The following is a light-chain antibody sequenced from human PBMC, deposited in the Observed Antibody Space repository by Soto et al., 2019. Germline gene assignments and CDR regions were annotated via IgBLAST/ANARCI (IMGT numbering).Light chain of an antibody. CDR1: QSVSSY. CDR2: GAS. CDR3: HQYGTAPLT. J-gene: IGKJ3*01. V-gene: IGKV3-20*01. Sequence: EIVLTQPPATLSLSPGERATLSCRASQSVSSYLAWYQQKRGQAPRLLIYGASSRATGIPDRFSGSGSGTDFTLTISRLEPEDFSVYYCHQYGTAPLTFGPGTKV.